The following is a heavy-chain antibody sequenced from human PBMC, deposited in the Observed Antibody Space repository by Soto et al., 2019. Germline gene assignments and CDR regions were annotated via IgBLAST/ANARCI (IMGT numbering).Heavy chain of an antibody. J-gene: IGHJ6*03. V-gene: IGHV3-23*01. CDR2: ISGSGGST. D-gene: IGHD3-10*01. CDR1: GFTFSSYA. CDR3: VKDGHPPWFGESTFWYMDV. Sequence: PGGSLRLSCAASGFTFSSYAMSWVRQAPGKGLEWVSAISGSGGSTYYADSVKGRFTISRDNSKNTLYLQMNSLRAEDTAVYYCVKDGHPPWFGESTFWYMDVWGKGTTVTVSS.